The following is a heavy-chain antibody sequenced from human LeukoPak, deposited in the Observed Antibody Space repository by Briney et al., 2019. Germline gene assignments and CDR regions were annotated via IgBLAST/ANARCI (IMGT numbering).Heavy chain of an antibody. J-gene: IGHJ6*03. V-gene: IGHV1-18*01. CDR2: ISAYNGNT. D-gene: IGHD2-2*03. CDR3: ARAAGYCSSTSCQDYMDV. Sequence: ASVKVSCKASGYTFTSYGISWVRQAPGQGLEWMGWISAYNGNTNYAQKLQGRVTMTTDTSTSTAYMELRSLRSDDTAVYYCARAAGYCSSTSCQDYMDVWGKGTTVTVSS. CDR1: GYTFTSYG.